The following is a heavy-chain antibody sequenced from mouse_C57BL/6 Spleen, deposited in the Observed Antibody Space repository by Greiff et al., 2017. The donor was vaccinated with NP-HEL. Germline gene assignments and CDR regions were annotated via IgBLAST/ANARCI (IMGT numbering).Heavy chain of an antibody. D-gene: IGHD3-1*01. Sequence: VQLKESGPELVKPGASVKISCKASGYAFSSSWMNWVKQRPGKGLEWIGRIYPGDGDTNYNGKFKGKATLTADKSSSTAYMQLSSLTSEDSAVYFCARSGGRGYAMDYWGQGTSVTVSS. CDR1: GYAFSSSW. V-gene: IGHV1-82*01. CDR3: ARSGGRGYAMDY. CDR2: IYPGDGDT. J-gene: IGHJ4*01.